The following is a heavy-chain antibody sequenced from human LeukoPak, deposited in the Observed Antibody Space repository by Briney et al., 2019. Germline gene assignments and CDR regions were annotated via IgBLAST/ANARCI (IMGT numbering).Heavy chain of an antibody. Sequence: ASVKVSCKASGYTFTSYGISWVRQAPGQGLEWMGWISAYNGNTNYAQKLQGRVTMTTDTSTSTAYMELRSLRSDDTAVYYCARDGGREVATITPNWFDPWGQGTLVTVSS. CDR3: ARDGGREVATITPNWFDP. J-gene: IGHJ5*02. D-gene: IGHD5-24*01. CDR2: ISAYNGNT. CDR1: GYTFTSYG. V-gene: IGHV1-18*01.